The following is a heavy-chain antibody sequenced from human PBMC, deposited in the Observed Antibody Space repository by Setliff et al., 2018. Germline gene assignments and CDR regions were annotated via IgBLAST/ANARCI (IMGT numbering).Heavy chain of an antibody. D-gene: IGHD3-3*01. CDR1: GGSISSHY. CDR2: THYSGST. Sequence: PSETLSLTCTVSGGSISSHYWNWIRQPPGKGLEWIGHTHYSGSTNYNPSLKSRVTISVDTSKNQLSLRLTSVTAADTAVYYCVRGKTFFGAFIRAFDIWGQGRMVTVSS. J-gene: IGHJ3*02. V-gene: IGHV4-59*11. CDR3: VRGKTFFGAFIRAFDI.